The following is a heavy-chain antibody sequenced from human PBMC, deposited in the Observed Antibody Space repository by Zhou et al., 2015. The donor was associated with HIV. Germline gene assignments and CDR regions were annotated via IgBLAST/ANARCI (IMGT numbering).Heavy chain of an antibody. J-gene: IGHJ4*02. V-gene: IGHV1-69*13. Sequence: QVQLVQSGGEVKKPGASMKVSCKASGYPFSSYGLTWVRQVPGQGLEWMGGIIPIFGTANYAQKFQGRVTITADESTSTAYMELSSLRSEDTAVYYCTLYSGSPPFDYWGQGTLVTVSS. CDR3: TLYSGSPPFDY. CDR2: IIPIFGTA. CDR1: GYPFSSYG. D-gene: IGHD1-26*01.